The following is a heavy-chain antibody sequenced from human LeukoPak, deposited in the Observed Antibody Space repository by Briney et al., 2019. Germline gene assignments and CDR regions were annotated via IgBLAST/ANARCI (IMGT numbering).Heavy chain of an antibody. CDR2: ISGSGGST. D-gene: IGHD5-18*01. Sequence: GGTLRLSCAASGFTFSRYAMNWVRQAPGKGLEWVSAISGSGGSTYYADSVKGRFTISRDNSKNTLYLQMNSLRAEDTAVYYCAKSDTAMVGDYWGQGTLVTVSS. J-gene: IGHJ4*02. CDR3: AKSDTAMVGDY. V-gene: IGHV3-23*01. CDR1: GFTFSRYA.